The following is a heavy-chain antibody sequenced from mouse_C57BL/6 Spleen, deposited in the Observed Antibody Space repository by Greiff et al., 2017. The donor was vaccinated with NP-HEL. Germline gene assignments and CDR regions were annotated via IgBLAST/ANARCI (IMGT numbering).Heavy chain of an antibody. CDR3: ARITPVVGGEAWFAY. CDR1: GFSLSTFGMG. Sequence: QVTLKESGPGILQPSQTLSLTCSFSGFSLSTFGMGVGWIRQPSGKGLEWLAHIWWDADKYYNPALKSRLIISKATSKNQVFLKIANVDTADTATYYCARITPVVGGEAWFAYWGQGALVTVSA. V-gene: IGHV8-8*01. J-gene: IGHJ3*01. CDR2: IWWDADK.